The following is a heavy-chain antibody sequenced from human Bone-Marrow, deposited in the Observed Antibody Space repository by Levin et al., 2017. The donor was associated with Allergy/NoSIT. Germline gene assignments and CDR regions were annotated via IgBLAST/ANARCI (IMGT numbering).Heavy chain of an antibody. V-gene: IGHV3-49*03. CDR1: GFTFGDYA. CDR2: IRSKAYGGTT. D-gene: IGHD3-22*01. J-gene: IGHJ1*01. Sequence: GGSLRLSCKASGFTFGDYAMSWFRQAPGKGLEWVGFIRSKAYGGTTEYAASVKGRFTFSRDDSKSVAYLQMNSLTTEDTAVYYCTSPYYYDSSGYPRYFQYWGQGTLVTVSS. CDR3: TSPYYYDSSGYPRYFQY.